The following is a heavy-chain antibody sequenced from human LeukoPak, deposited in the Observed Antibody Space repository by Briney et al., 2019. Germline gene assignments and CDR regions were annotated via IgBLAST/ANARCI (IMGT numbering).Heavy chain of an antibody. CDR2: IYDDGST. CDR3: ARYSGHPPWFFDY. CDR1: GGSISSYY. D-gene: IGHD1-26*01. V-gene: IGHV4-59*01. J-gene: IGHJ4*02. Sequence: SETLSLTCTVSGGSISSYYWSWIRQPPGKGLEWIGHIYDDGSTKYSPSLQSRLTFSVDTSKNHFSLKLSSVTAADTAVYYCARYSGHPPWFFDYWGQGTLVTVSS.